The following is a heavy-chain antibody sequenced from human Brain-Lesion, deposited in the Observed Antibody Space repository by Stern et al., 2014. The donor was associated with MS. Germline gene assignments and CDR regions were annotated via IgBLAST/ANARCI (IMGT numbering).Heavy chain of an antibody. D-gene: IGHD3-22*01. V-gene: IGHV4-31*03. J-gene: IGHJ4*02. CDR2: IYYTGSA. CDR3: ARGARYSDSSGYYFYFDY. Sequence: QVQLQESGPGLVKPSQTLPLTCTVSGGSINSGGYYWSWIRQYPGKGLEWIGYIYYTGSAYDDPSLKSRLSMSIDTSKNQFSLNLNSVTAADTAVYYCARGARYSDSSGYYFYFDYWGQGTLVTVSS. CDR1: GGSINSGGYY.